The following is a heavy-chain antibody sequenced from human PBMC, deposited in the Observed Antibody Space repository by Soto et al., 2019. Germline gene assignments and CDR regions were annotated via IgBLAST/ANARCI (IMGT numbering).Heavy chain of an antibody. J-gene: IGHJ4*02. Sequence: GWSLRLSCASSVFTFIDYVMHWVRQAPGKGLEWVAVIWYRGRDIFYADSVKGRFTISRDNSKNTLYLQLNSLRAEDTAVYYCARDQGGQSGNFIFDNWGQGTLVTVSS. D-gene: IGHD1-26*01. CDR2: IWYRGRDI. CDR3: ARDQGGQSGNFIFDN. V-gene: IGHV3-33*01. CDR1: VFTFIDYV.